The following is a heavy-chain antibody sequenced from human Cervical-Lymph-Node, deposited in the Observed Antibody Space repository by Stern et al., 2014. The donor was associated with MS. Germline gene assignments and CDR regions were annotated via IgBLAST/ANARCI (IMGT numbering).Heavy chain of an antibody. CDR3: AREFNYDSSGYYFYY. D-gene: IGHD3-22*01. Sequence: QLVQSGAEVKKPGSSVKVSCKASGGTFSSYTISWVRQAPGQGLEWMGGIIPLFGTVNYAQKFLGRVTITADESTSTAYMELSSLRSEDTAVYYCAREFNYDSSGYYFYYWGRGTLVTVSS. V-gene: IGHV1-69*01. CDR1: GGTFSSYT. CDR2: IIPLFGTV. J-gene: IGHJ4*02.